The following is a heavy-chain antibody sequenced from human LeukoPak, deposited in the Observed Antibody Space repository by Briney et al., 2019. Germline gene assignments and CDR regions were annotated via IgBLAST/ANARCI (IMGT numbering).Heavy chain of an antibody. CDR1: GGSISSSGSY. CDR2: VYYSGDT. CDR3: AKDATAVVGTVYMDV. V-gene: IGHV4-39*02. D-gene: IGHD6-13*01. Sequence: SETLSLTCTVSGGSISSSGSYWAWIRQPPGKGLEWIANVYYSGDTYYNSPLNSRLTISADTSKNQFSLNLSSVTAADTAVYYCAKDATAVVGTVYMDVWGKGTTVTISS. J-gene: IGHJ6*03.